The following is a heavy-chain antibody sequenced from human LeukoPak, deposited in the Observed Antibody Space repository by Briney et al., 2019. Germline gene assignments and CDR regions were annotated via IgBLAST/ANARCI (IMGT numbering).Heavy chain of an antibody. Sequence: SEPLSLTCTVSGGSISNYFWSWVRQPPGKGLEWIGYISYNGYTNYNPSLKSRVTMSVDTSENQFSLRLNSVTAADTAVYYCARGEFLRLGELSLYPFDYWGQGTLVTVSS. CDR3: ARGEFLRLGELSLYPFDY. J-gene: IGHJ4*02. CDR1: GGSISNYF. CDR2: ISYNGYT. D-gene: IGHD3-16*02. V-gene: IGHV4-59*01.